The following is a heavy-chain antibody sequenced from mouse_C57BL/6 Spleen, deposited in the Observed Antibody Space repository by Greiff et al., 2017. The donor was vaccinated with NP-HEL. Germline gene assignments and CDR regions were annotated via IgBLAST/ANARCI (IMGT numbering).Heavy chain of an antibody. D-gene: IGHD1-1*01. V-gene: IGHV1-9*01. CDR2: ILPGSGST. J-gene: IGHJ4*01. CDR3: ARIYYYGSSSSAMDY. CDR1: GYTFTGYW. Sequence: VQRVESGAELMKPGASVKLSCKATGYTFTGYWIEWVKQRPGHGLEWIGEILPGSGSTNYNEKFKGKATFTADTASHTAYMQLSSLTTEYSAISYCARIYYYGSSSSAMDYWGQGTSVTVSS.